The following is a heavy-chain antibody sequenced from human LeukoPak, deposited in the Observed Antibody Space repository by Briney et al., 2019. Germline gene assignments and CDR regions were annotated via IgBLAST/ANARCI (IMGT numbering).Heavy chain of an antibody. CDR1: GYTFTSYG. Sequence: GASVKVSCKASGYTFTSYGISWVRQAPGQGLEWMGWISAYNGNTNYAQKLQGRVTMTTDTSTSTAYMELRSLRSDDTAVYYCARDPVPIAVAGTFHYYYGMDVWGQGTTVTVSS. D-gene: IGHD6-19*01. V-gene: IGHV1-18*01. CDR3: ARDPVPIAVAGTFHYYYGMDV. J-gene: IGHJ6*02. CDR2: ISAYNGNT.